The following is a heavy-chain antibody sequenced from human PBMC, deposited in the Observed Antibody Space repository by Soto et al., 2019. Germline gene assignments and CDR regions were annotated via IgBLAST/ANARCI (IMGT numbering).Heavy chain of an antibody. Sequence: VGSLRLSCAASGFTFTRYWMNWVRQAPGKGLEWVSSISGSGGTSYYADSVKGRFTLSRDNSKNTLYLQMNSLRAEDTAVYYCAKGGYYYDTSGPTFEYWGQGTLVTVSS. CDR3: AKGGYYYDTSGPTFEY. D-gene: IGHD3-22*01. V-gene: IGHV3-23*01. CDR2: ISGSGGTS. CDR1: GFTFTRYW. J-gene: IGHJ4*02.